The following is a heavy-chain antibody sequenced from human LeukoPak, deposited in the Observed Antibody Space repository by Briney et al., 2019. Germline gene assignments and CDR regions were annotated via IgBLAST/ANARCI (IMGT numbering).Heavy chain of an antibody. J-gene: IGHJ4*02. V-gene: IGHV3-23*01. CDR3: AKGPVGHYYGSGSYYNGFDY. D-gene: IGHD3-10*01. CDR1: GFTFSSYA. CDR2: ISGSGGST. Sequence: GGSLRLSCAASGFTFSSYAMSWVRQAPGKGLEWVSAISGSGGSTYYADSVKGRFTVSRDNSKNTLYLQMNSLRAEDTAVYYCAKGPVGHYYGSGSYYNGFDYWGQGTLVTVSS.